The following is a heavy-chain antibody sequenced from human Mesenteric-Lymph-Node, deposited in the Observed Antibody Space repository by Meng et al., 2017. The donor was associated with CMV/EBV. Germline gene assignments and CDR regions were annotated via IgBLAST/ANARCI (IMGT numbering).Heavy chain of an antibody. CDR1: GYTFTSHT. CDR2: ISTDTGNP. J-gene: IGHJ4*02. V-gene: IGHV7-4-1*02. CDR3: AREGDFETLTRTGYDY. D-gene: IGHD4-17*01. Sequence: SGYTFTSHTLNWVRQAPGQGLEWMGWISTDTGNPTYAQGFTGRFVFSLDTSVNTAYLQISSLKAEDTAFYYCAREGDFETLTRTGYDYWGQGTLVTVSS.